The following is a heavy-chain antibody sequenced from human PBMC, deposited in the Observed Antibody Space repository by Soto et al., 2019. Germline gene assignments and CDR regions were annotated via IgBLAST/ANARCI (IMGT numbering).Heavy chain of an antibody. CDR1: GYTFTSYY. V-gene: IGHV1-46*01. CDR2: INPYAGTT. D-gene: IGHD3-9*01. CDR3: ARVGDFDYYYYYYMDV. J-gene: IGHJ6*03. Sequence: ASVKVSCKASGYTFTSYYIHWVRQAPGQGLEWMGIINPYAGTTTYAQKFQGRVAMTRNTSISTAYMELSSLRSEDTAVYYCARVGDFDYYYYYYMDVWGKGTTVTVSS.